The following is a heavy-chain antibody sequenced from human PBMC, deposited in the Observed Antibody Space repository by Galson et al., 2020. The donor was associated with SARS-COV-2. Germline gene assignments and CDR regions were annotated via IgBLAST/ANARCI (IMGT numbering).Heavy chain of an antibody. CDR1: GYTLTELS. CDR2: FDPEDGET. CDR3: ATHYAIFGVVSSFDY. D-gene: IGHD3-3*01. V-gene: IGHV1-24*01. Sequence: ASVKVSCKVSGYTLTELSMHWVRQAPGKGLEWMGGFDPEDGETIYAQKFQGRVTMTEDTSTDTAYMELSSLRSEDTAVYYCATHYAIFGVVSSFDYWGQGTLVTVSS. J-gene: IGHJ4*02.